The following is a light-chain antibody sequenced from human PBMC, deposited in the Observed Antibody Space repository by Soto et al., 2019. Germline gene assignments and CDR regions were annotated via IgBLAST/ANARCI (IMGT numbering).Light chain of an antibody. Sequence: DFVMTQSPVSLSVSLGERATINCNSSPSVLSNSDNKNYLAWFQQKPGQPPKLLIYGASTRESGIPARFSGSGSATDFTLTISSLQAEDVAVYYCQQYHSDPITFGQGTRVEIK. CDR1: PSVLSNSDNKNY. CDR2: GAS. CDR3: QQYHSDPIT. V-gene: IGKV4-1*01. J-gene: IGKJ5*01.